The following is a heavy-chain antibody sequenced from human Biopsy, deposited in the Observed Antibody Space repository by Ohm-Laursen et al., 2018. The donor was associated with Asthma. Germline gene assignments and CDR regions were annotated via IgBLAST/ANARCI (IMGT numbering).Heavy chain of an antibody. Sequence: ASVKVSCKASGYTFINYAIHWVRQAPGQRLEWMGWINAGNGNTKYSQKFQGRVTISRDTSASTAYMDLSSLRSEDTAVYYCAGTYYDFLTGQVNDAFAMWGQGTMVTASS. J-gene: IGHJ3*02. CDR3: AGTYYDFLTGQVNDAFAM. V-gene: IGHV1-3*01. CDR1: GYTFINYA. CDR2: INAGNGNT. D-gene: IGHD3-9*01.